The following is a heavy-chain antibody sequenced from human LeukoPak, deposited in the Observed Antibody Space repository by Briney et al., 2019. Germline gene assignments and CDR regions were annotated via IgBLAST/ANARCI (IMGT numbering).Heavy chain of an antibody. CDR1: GFTFSSYS. J-gene: IGHJ6*02. Sequence: GGSPRLSCAASGFTFSSYSMSWVRQAPGKGLEWVSVIYSGGSTYYADSVKGRFTISRHNSKNTLYLQMNSLRAEDTAVYYCARDLPVRGSFGMDVWGQGTTVTVSS. CDR3: ARDLPVRGSFGMDV. V-gene: IGHV3-53*04. D-gene: IGHD3-10*01. CDR2: IYSGGST.